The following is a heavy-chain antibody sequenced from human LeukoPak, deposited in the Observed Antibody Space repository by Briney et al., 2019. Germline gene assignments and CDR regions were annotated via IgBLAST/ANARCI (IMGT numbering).Heavy chain of an antibody. D-gene: IGHD3-22*01. CDR2: IKSKTDGGTT. CDR3: TTDPNYYDPRVPFDY. V-gene: IGHV3-15*01. Sequence: GGSLRLSCAASGFTFSNAWMSWVRQAPGKGLEWVGRIKSKTDGGTTDYAAPVKGRFTISRDDSKNTLYLQMNSLKTEDTAVYYCTTDPNYYDPRVPFDYWGQGTLVTVSS. CDR1: GFTFSNAW. J-gene: IGHJ4*02.